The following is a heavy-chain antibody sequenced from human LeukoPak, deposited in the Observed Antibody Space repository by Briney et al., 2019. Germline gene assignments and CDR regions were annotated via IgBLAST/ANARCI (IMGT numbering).Heavy chain of an antibody. J-gene: IGHJ5*01. Sequence: GASVKVSCKASGYTFIGYYIHWVRQAPGQGLEWMGRINPSTGGTNYAQKFQGRVTLTRDTSISTAYMELSRLRSDDTAVYYCARESGDGSGSYDSWGQGTLVTVSS. D-gene: IGHD3-10*01. CDR1: GYTFIGYY. CDR2: INPSTGGT. CDR3: ARESGDGSGSYDS. V-gene: IGHV1-2*06.